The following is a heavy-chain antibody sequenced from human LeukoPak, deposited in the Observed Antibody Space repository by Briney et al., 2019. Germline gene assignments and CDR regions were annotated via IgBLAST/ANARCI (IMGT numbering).Heavy chain of an antibody. J-gene: IGHJ4*02. CDR1: GLTFSSYA. V-gene: IGHV3-23*01. D-gene: IGHD2-15*01. CDR2: ICGSNNAK. Sequence: GGSLRLSCAASGLTFSSYAMSWVRQAPGKGLEWVSNICGSNNAKYYAASENGRLTISRDNSKNTLYLQMNSLRAENTAVYYCAKGGGGGCASRLADWGQGTRVTVSS. CDR3: AKGGGGGCASRLAD.